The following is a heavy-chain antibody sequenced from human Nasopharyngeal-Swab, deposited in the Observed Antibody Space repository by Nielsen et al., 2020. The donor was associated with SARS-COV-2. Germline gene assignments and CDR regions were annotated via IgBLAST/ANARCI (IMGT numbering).Heavy chain of an antibody. CDR2: INHSEST. Sequence: SETLSLTCAVYGGSFSGYYWSWIRQPPGKGLEWIGEINHSESTNYSPSLKSRVTISVDTSKNQFSLKLSSVTAADTAVYYCARGGIPTGDLPTGYYFDYWGQGTLVTVSS. V-gene: IGHV4-34*01. CDR1: GGSFSGYY. J-gene: IGHJ4*02. D-gene: IGHD7-27*01. CDR3: ARGGIPTGDLPTGYYFDY.